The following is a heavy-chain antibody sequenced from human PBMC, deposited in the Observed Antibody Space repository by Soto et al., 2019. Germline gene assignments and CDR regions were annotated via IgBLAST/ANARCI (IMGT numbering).Heavy chain of an antibody. V-gene: IGHV4-30-2*01. D-gene: IGHD3-10*01. CDR1: GCSISSGCYS. Sequence: TLSLTFGVSGCSISSGCYSWSWIRQPPGQGLEWIWYIYHSGSTYYNPSLKSRVTISVDRSKNQFSLKLSSVTAADTAVYYCASLNRDYYGSGSYYRSSLAPWYYFDYWGQGTLVNVSS. J-gene: IGHJ4*02. CDR2: IYHSGST. CDR3: ASLNRDYYGSGSYYRSSLAPWYYFDY.